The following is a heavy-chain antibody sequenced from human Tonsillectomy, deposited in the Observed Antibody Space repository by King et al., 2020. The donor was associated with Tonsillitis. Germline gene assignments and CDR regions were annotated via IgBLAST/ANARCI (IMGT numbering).Heavy chain of an antibody. Sequence: VQLVESGGGVVQPGRSLRLSCAASGFTFSSYDMHWVRQSPGKGLEWVTFISYGGSNKYYAASVKGRFTISRVNSKNTLYLQMNSLRAEDTAVYYCAKGTSPGGSNSGYYYCMDVWGQGSTVTVSS. V-gene: IGHV3-30*18. D-gene: IGHD3-16*01. CDR1: GFTFSSYD. J-gene: IGHJ6*02. CDR3: AKGTSPGGSNSGYYYCMDV. CDR2: ISYGGSNK.